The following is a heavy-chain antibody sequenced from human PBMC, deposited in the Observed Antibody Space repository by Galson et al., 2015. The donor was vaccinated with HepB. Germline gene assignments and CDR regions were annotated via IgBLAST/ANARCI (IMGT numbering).Heavy chain of an antibody. CDR2: ISRGGTTM. CDR1: GFTFSDHY. D-gene: IGHD6-6*01. Sequence: SLRLSCAASGFTFSDHYMSWYRQAPGKGLEWVSYISRGGTTMYHADSVKGRFTISRDNGKNSLYLQMNSLRVEDTAFYYCARDISITGSGDFDFWGQGTLVTVSS. V-gene: IGHV3-11*01. J-gene: IGHJ4*02. CDR3: ARDISITGSGDFDF.